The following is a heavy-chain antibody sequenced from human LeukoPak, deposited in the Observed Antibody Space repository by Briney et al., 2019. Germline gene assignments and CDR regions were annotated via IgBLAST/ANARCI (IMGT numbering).Heavy chain of an antibody. CDR2: IYPGESIYASENT. V-gene: IGHV4-4*07. D-gene: IGHD6-6*01. CDR1: GVSISAYY. J-gene: IGHJ4*02. Sequence: SETLSLTCSVSGVSISAYYWSWIRQPAGKGLEWIGRIYPGESIYASENTNYNPSPKSRVTISVDTSKNQFSLKLSSVTAADTAVCYCASLVNGIAARDYYFDYWGQGTLVTVSS. CDR3: ASLVNGIAARDYYFDY.